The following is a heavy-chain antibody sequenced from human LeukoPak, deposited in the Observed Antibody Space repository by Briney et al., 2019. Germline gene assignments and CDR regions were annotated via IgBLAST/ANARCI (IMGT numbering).Heavy chain of an antibody. D-gene: IGHD6-19*01. V-gene: IGHV4-34*01. CDR3: ARGIAVAGTSRWDYYYYYYMDV. Sequence: SETLSLTCAVYGGSFSGYYWSWIRQPPGKGLEWIGEINHSGSTNYSPSLKSRVTISVDTSKNQFSLKLSSVTAADTAVYYCARGIAVAGTSRWDYYYYYYMDVWGKGTTVTVSS. CDR2: INHSGST. J-gene: IGHJ6*03. CDR1: GGSFSGYY.